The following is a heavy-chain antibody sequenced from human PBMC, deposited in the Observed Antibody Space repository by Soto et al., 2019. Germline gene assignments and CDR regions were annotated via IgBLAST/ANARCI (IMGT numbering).Heavy chain of an antibody. CDR3: AGCSGYYYLEY. D-gene: IGHD3-22*01. J-gene: IGHJ4*02. CDR1: GYTFTNYA. CDR2: INAGNGNT. V-gene: IGHV1-3*01. Sequence: QVQLVQSGAEVKKPGASVKVSCKASGYTFTNYAMHWVRQAPGQRLEWMGWINAGNGNTKYSQQFQGRVTITRDTSASTAYMELCSVRSEDTAVDYCAGCSGYYYLEYWGRGTLVTVSS.